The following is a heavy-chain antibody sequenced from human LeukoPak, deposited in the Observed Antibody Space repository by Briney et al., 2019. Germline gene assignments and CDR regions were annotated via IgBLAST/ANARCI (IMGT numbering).Heavy chain of an antibody. CDR3: ATRSELYSYYYMDV. CDR1: GGSIRSSSYY. V-gene: IGHV4-39*01. Sequence: SETLSLTCTVSGGSIRSSSYYWGWIRQPPGKGLEWIGSIYYSGSTYYNPSLKSRVTISADTSKNQFSLKLISVTAADTAVYYCATRSELYSYYYMDVWGKGTTVTISS. D-gene: IGHD1-26*01. CDR2: IYYSGST. J-gene: IGHJ6*03.